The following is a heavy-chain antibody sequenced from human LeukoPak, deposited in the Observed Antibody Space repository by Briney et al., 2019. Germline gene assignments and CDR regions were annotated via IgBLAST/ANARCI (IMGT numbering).Heavy chain of an antibody. CDR3: AKSSGSGSYYNGYFDY. CDR1: GYTLTELS. D-gene: IGHD3-10*01. V-gene: IGHV1-24*01. J-gene: IGHJ4*02. CDR2: FDPEDGET. Sequence: ASVKVSCKVSGYTLTELSMHWVRQAPGKGLEWMGGFDPEDGETIYAQKFQGRVTMTEDTSTDTAYMELSSLRSEDTAVYYCAKSSGSGSYYNGYFDYWGQGTLVTVSS.